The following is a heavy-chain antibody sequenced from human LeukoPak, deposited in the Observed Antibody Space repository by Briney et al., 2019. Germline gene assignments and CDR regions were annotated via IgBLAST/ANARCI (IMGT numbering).Heavy chain of an antibody. CDR3: AKDHYGGNYFDY. V-gene: IGHV3-23*01. D-gene: IGHD4-23*01. CDR1: GFTFSSYA. Sequence: PGGSLRLSCAASGFTFSSYAMSWVRQAPGKWLEWVSAISGSGGSTYYADSVKGRFTISRDNSKNTLYLQMNSLRAEDTAVYYCAKDHYGGNYFDYWGQGTLVTVSS. J-gene: IGHJ4*02. CDR2: ISGSGGST.